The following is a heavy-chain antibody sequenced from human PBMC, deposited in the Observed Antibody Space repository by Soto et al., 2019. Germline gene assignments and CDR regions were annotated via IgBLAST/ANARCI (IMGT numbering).Heavy chain of an antibody. Sequence: EVQLVESGGGLVKPGGSLRLSCPVSGFTFSSYSMNWVRQAPGNGLEWVSSISSSSSYIYYADSVKGRFTISRDNAKNSLYLQMNSLRAEDTAVYYCARKLGPTDYYFVMDVWGQGTTVTVSS. V-gene: IGHV3-21*06. CDR2: ISSSSSYI. CDR3: ARKLGPTDYYFVMDV. CDR1: GFTFSSYS. D-gene: IGHD7-27*01. J-gene: IGHJ6*02.